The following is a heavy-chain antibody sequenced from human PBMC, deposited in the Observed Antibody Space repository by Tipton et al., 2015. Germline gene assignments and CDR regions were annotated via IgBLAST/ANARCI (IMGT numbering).Heavy chain of an antibody. D-gene: IGHD1-1*01. J-gene: IGHJ4*02. Sequence: TLSLTCTVSGGSISSYYWTWIRQPPGKGLEWIGHIYYSGSTNYNPSLKSRVTISIDTSKNQFSLNLSSVTAADTAVYYCAKGWGNWNADYWGQGTLVTVSS. CDR3: AKGWGNWNADY. V-gene: IGHV4-59*01. CDR1: GGSISSYY. CDR2: IYYSGST.